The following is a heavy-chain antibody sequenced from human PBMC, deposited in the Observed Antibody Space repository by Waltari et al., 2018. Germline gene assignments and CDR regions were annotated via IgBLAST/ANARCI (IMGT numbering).Heavy chain of an antibody. CDR2: INQEGSDK. Sequence: EVHLVQSGGGLIQPGGSLRPSCGVSGFTFKNYWMTWVRKAPGKGLGWVSNINQEGSDKNDGDSVEGRFTISRDNAQNSVYLQMNSLRAEDTAVYYCARDVPNGYFDYWGSGTLVTVSS. D-gene: IGHD1-1*01. V-gene: IGHV3-7*01. CDR3: ARDVPNGYFDY. CDR1: GFTFKNYW. J-gene: IGHJ4*02.